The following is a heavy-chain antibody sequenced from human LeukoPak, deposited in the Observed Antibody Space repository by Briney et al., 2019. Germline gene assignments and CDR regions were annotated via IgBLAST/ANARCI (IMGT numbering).Heavy chain of an antibody. CDR3: ATVRGCGGDCYYLDY. V-gene: IGHV3-33*08. J-gene: IGHJ4*02. Sequence: PGGSLRLSCVASGFTLRTYAMHWVRQAPGKGLEWVTIIWYDGSNKYYADSVKGRFIISRDNSKNTLYLQMNSLRAEDTAVYYCATVRGCGGDCYYLDYWGQGTLVTVSS. CDR1: GFTLRTYA. CDR2: IWYDGSNK. D-gene: IGHD2-21*02.